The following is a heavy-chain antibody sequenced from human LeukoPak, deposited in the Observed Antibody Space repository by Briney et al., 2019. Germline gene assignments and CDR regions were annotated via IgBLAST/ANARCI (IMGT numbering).Heavy chain of an antibody. CDR2: INHSGST. Sequence: PSETLSLTCAVYGGSFSGYYWSWIRQPPGKGLEWIGEINHSGSTNYNPSLKSRVTISVDTSKNQFSLKLSSVTAADTAVYYCARYCSGGSCYGTGPFDYWGQGTLVTVSS. J-gene: IGHJ4*02. V-gene: IGHV4-34*01. D-gene: IGHD2-15*01. CDR1: GGSFSGYY. CDR3: ARYCSGGSCYGTGPFDY.